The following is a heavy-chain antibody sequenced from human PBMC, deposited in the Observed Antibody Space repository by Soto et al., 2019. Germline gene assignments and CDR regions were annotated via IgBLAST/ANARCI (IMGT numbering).Heavy chain of an antibody. CDR3: ARDGGRHSGGIDY. CDR2: IIPIFGTA. Sequence: VQLVQSGAEVKKPGSSVKVSCKASGGTFSSYSINWVRQAPGQGLEWMGEIIPIFGTANYAQKFQGRVTITADESTSTAYMELSSLRSEDTSGYYCARDGGRHSGGIDYWGQGTLVTVSS. D-gene: IGHD1-26*01. CDR1: GGTFSSYS. V-gene: IGHV1-69*01. J-gene: IGHJ4*02.